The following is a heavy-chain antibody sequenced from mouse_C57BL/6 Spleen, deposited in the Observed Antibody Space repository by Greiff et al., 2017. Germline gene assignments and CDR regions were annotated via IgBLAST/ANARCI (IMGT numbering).Heavy chain of an antibody. D-gene: IGHD1-1*01. J-gene: IGHJ1*03. CDR3: ARGYGSSWYFDV. V-gene: IGHV1-69*01. Sequence: QVQLQQPGAELVMPGASVKLSCKASGYTFTSYWMHWVKQRPRQGLEWIGEIDPSDSYTNYNQKFKGKSTLTVDKSSSTAYMQLSSLTSEDSAVYYCARGYGSSWYFDVWGTGTTVTVSS. CDR1: GYTFTSYW. CDR2: IDPSDSYT.